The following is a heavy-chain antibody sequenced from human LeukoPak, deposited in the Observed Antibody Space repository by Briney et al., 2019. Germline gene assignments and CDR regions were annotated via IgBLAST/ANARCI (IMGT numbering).Heavy chain of an antibody. D-gene: IGHD3-10*01. CDR3: TTGGFITMVRGVMEDRDPFDI. Sequence: GGSLRLSCAASGFTFSNAWMSWVRQAPGKGLEWVGRIKSKTDGGTTDYAAPVKGRFTISRDDSKNTLYLQMNSLKTEDTAVYYCTTGGFITMVRGVMEDRDPFDIWGQGTMVTVSS. CDR2: IKSKTDGGTT. V-gene: IGHV3-15*01. CDR1: GFTFSNAW. J-gene: IGHJ3*02.